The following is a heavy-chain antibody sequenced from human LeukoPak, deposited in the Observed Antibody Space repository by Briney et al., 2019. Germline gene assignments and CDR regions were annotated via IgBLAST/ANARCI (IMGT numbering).Heavy chain of an antibody. CDR1: GGSISSYY. CDR3: ARQAGYCSSTSCPNWFDP. V-gene: IGHV4-39*01. J-gene: IGHJ5*02. D-gene: IGHD2-2*01. Sequence: SETLSLTCTVSGGSISSYYWGWIRQPPGKGLEWIGSIYYSGSTYYNPSLKSRVTISVDTSKNQFSLKLSSVTAADTAVYYCARQAGYCSSTSCPNWFDPWGQGTLVTVSS. CDR2: IYYSGST.